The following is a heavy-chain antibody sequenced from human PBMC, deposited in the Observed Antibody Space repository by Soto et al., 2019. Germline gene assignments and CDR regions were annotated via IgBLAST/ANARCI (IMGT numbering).Heavy chain of an antibody. CDR1: GFTFSSYW. Sequence: GGSLRLSCAASGFTFSSYWMHWVRQAPGKGLVWVSRINSDGSSTSYADSVKGRFTISRDNAKNTLYLQMNSLRAEDTAVYYCALVAHYYGMDVWGQGTTVTVS. CDR2: INSDGSST. D-gene: IGHD5-12*01. J-gene: IGHJ6*02. V-gene: IGHV3-74*01. CDR3: ALVAHYYGMDV.